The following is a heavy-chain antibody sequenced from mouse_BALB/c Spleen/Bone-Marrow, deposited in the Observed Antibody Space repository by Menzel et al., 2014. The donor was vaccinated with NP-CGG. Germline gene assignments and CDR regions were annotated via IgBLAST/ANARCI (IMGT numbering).Heavy chain of an antibody. CDR2: IWSGGST. CDR3: ARRGLYGYDFDY. V-gene: IGHV2-2*02. Sequence: VMLVESGPGLVQPSQSLSITCTVSGFSLISYGLHWVRQSPGKGLEWLGVIWSGGSTDYNVAFISRLSISKDNSKSQVFFKMNSLQANDTAIYYCARRGLYGYDFDYWGQGTTLTVSS. CDR1: GFSLISYG. D-gene: IGHD2-2*01. J-gene: IGHJ2*01.